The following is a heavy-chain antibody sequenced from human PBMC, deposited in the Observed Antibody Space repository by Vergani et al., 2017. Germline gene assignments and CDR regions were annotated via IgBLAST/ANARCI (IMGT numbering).Heavy chain of an antibody. V-gene: IGHV1-3*01. CDR3: AREGFYDYVWGSYRLRGGYYFDY. D-gene: IGHD3-16*02. Sequence: QVQLVQSGAEVKKPGASVTVSCKASGYTFTSYAMHWVRQAPGQRLEWLGWINAGNGNTKYSQKFQGRVTITRDTSASTAYMELSSLRSEATAVYYCAREGFYDYVWGSYRLRGGYYFDYWGQGTLVTVSS. CDR1: GYTFTSYA. J-gene: IGHJ4*02. CDR2: INAGNGNT.